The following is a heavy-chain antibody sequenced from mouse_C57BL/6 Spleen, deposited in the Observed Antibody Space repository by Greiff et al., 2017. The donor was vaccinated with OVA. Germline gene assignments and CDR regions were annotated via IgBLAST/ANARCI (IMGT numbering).Heavy chain of an antibody. CDR2: ISNGGGST. CDR1: GFTFSDYY. CDR3: ARHAPPRAMDY. V-gene: IGHV5-12*01. J-gene: IGHJ4*01. Sequence: EVMLVESGGGLVQPGGFLKLSCAASGFTFSDYYMYWVRQTPEKRLEWVAYISNGGGSTYYPDTVKGRFTISRDNAKNTLYLQMSRLKSEDTAMYYCARHAPPRAMDYWGQGTSVTVSS.